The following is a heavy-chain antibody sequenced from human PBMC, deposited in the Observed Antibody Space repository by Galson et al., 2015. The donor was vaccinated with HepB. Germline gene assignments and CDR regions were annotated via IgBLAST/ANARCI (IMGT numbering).Heavy chain of an antibody. J-gene: IGHJ4*02. V-gene: IGHV3-30*04. CDR1: GFTFSSYA. CDR2: ISYDGSNK. D-gene: IGHD3-16*01. Sequence: SLRLSCAASGFTFSSYAMHWVRQAPGKGLEWVAVISYDGSNKYYADSVKGRFTISRDNSKNTLYLQMNSLRAEDTAVYYCARELGQWFDYWGQGTLVTVSS. CDR3: ARELGQWFDY.